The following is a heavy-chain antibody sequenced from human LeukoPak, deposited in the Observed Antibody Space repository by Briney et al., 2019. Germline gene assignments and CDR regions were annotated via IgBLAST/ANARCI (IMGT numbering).Heavy chain of an antibody. CDR3: ARELVAGTGAPSWFDP. J-gene: IGHJ5*02. CDR2: IYYSGST. CDR1: GGSISSYY. D-gene: IGHD6-19*01. Sequence: SETLSLTCTVSGGSISSYYGSWIRQPPGKGLEWIGCIYYSGSTNYNPSLKSRVTISVDTSKNQFSLKLSSVTAADTAVYYCARELVAGTGAPSWFDPWGQGTLVTVSS. V-gene: IGHV4-59*01.